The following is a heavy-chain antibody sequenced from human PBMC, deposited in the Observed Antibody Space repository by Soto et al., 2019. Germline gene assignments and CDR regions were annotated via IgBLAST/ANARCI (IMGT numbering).Heavy chain of an antibody. J-gene: IGHJ6*02. CDR2: ISSDGSNR. Sequence: GGSLRLSCAASGFTISSRDNHAMSWVRQAPGKGPEWISTISSDGSNRHYADSVLGRFTISRDSSKNILYLQMNSLRAEDTAVYYCAKGITDTGGYYYYSMDVWGQGTAVSVSS. CDR1: GFTISSRDNHA. CDR3: AKGITDTGGYYYYSMDV. V-gene: IGHV3-23*01. D-gene: IGHD3-16*01.